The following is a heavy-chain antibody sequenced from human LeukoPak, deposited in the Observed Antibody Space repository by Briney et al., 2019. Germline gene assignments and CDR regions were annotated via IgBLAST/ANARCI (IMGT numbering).Heavy chain of an antibody. Sequence: GGSLRLSCAASGFTFSIYAMNWVRQAPGKGLEWVSSISANGSETHYADSVKGRLIVSRDNSKNTLYLQINNPRVEDTAVYYCAKRYYDFPLDYWGQGTLVTVSS. V-gene: IGHV3-23*01. J-gene: IGHJ4*02. D-gene: IGHD3-3*01. CDR1: GFTFSIYA. CDR2: ISANGSET. CDR3: AKRYYDFPLDY.